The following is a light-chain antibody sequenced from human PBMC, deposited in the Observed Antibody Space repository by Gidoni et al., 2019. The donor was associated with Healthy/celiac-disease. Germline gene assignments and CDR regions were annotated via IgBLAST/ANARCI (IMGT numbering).Light chain of an antibody. CDR3: QQRSNWPPT. J-gene: IGKJ4*01. CDR2: DAS. V-gene: IGKV3-11*01. CDR1: QSVSSY. Sequence: EIVFTQSPATLSLSPGERATLSSRASQSVSSYLAWYQQKPGQEPRLLIYDASNRATGIPARFSGSWSGTDFTLTISSLEPEDFAVYYCQQRSNWPPTFGGGTKVEIK.